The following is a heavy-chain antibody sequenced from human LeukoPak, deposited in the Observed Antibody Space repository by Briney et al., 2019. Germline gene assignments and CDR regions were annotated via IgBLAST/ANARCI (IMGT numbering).Heavy chain of an antibody. Sequence: GGSLRLSCAASGFTFSSYNMNWVRQAPGTGLEWVSYISSSSSYIYYADSVKGRFTISRDNAKNSLYLQMNSLRAEDTAVYYCARALDSLYSSGWPSAGYWGQGTLVTVSS. D-gene: IGHD6-19*01. CDR2: ISSSSSYI. J-gene: IGHJ4*02. V-gene: IGHV3-21*01. CDR3: ARALDSLYSSGWPSAGY. CDR1: GFTFSSYN.